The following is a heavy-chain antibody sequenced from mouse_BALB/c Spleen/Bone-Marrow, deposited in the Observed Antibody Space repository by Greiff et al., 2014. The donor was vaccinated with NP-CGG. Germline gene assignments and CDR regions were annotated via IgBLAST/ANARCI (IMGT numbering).Heavy chain of an antibody. J-gene: IGHJ2*01. CDR2: IDPEDDTT. CDR3: SRGTRYYFDY. V-gene: IGHV14-3*02. CDR1: GFNIKDTY. Sequence: VQLQQSGAELVKPGASVKLSCTTSGFNIKDTYIHWVKRRPEQGLDWIGRIDPEDDTTIYDPNFQDKATITTDTSTSMAYLQLSSLTSEDAAFYFCSRGTRYYFDYWGQGTTLTVSS. D-gene: IGHD1-1*01.